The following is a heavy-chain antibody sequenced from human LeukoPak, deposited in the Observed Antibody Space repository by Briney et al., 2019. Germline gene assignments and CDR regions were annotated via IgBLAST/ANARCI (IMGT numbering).Heavy chain of an antibody. D-gene: IGHD3-3*01. V-gene: IGHV4-59*01. J-gene: IGHJ5*02. Sequence: SETLSLTCTVSGGSISSYYWSWIRQPPGKGLEWIGYIYYSGSTNYNPSLKSRVTISVDTSKNQFSLKLSSVTAADTAVYYCARGLTYYDFWSGYPREYNWFDPWGQGTLVTVSS. CDR2: IYYSGST. CDR1: GGSISSYY. CDR3: ARGLTYYDFWSGYPREYNWFDP.